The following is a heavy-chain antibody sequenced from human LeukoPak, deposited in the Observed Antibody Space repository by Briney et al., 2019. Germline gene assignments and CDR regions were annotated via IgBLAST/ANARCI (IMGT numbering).Heavy chain of an antibody. Sequence: ASVKVSCRASGYNFTTYGISWVRQAPGQGLEWMGWISGYNGDTDYRQKLQGRVTMTTDTSTSTAYMELRSLRSDDTAVYYCARVWNYDILTGPLYGMDVWGQGTTVTVSS. J-gene: IGHJ6*02. V-gene: IGHV1-18*01. CDR1: GYNFTTYG. D-gene: IGHD3-9*01. CDR2: ISGYNGDT. CDR3: ARVWNYDILTGPLYGMDV.